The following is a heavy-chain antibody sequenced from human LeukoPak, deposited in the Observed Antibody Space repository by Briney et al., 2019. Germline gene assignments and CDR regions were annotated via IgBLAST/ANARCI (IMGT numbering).Heavy chain of an antibody. Sequence: GASVKVSCKASGYSFTDHYLHWVRQAPGQGLEWMGWINPNSGDTNYAQKFQGRVTMTRDTSISTAYMELSRLRSDDTAVYYCARTSSWYGGDFDYWGQGTLVTVSS. CDR3: ARTSSWYGGDFDY. J-gene: IGHJ4*02. CDR1: GYSFTDHY. CDR2: INPNSGDT. D-gene: IGHD6-13*01. V-gene: IGHV1-2*02.